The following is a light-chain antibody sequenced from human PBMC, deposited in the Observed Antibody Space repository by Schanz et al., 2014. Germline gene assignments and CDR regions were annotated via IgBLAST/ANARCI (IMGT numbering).Light chain of an antibody. CDR2: SNN. J-gene: IGLJ2*01. Sequence: QSVLTQPPSASGPPGQRVTISCSGSSSNIGSNTVNWYQQLPGTAPKLLIYSNNQRPSGVPDRFSGSKSGTSASLAISGLQSEDEADYYCSSYAGSNSFVVFGGGTKLTVL. CDR1: SSNIGSNT. CDR3: SSYAGSNSFVV. V-gene: IGLV1-44*01.